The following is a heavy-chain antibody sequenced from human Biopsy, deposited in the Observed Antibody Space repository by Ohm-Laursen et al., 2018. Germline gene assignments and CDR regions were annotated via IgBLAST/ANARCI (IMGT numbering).Heavy chain of an antibody. CDR2: ISHTGYT. V-gene: IGHV4-59*07. Sequence: SDTLSLTCTVSGGSISSYYWSWIRQPPGKGLEWIGHISHTGYTSYKSSPKSRVTISLDTSRKHFSLRLTSLAAADTAVYYCARGSNEYGGLYFPHWGQGTLVTVSS. CDR3: ARGSNEYGGLYFPH. CDR1: GGSISSYY. J-gene: IGHJ1*01. D-gene: IGHD4-23*01.